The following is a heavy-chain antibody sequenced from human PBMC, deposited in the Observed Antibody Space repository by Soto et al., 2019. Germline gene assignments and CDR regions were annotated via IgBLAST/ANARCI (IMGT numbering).Heavy chain of an antibody. V-gene: IGHV3-53*01. Sequence: PGGSLRLSCAISGFSVSSNYRSWVRQAPGKGLEWVSVHYSGGSTYYADPVQGRFTISRDKSNNTLYLQMRRVRAEDTAVYFCARHRHPRGTVGATSPLDPWGQGTQVTVS. CDR1: GFSVSSNY. D-gene: IGHD1-26*01. CDR3: ARHRHPRGTVGATSPLDP. J-gene: IGHJ5*02. CDR2: HYSGGST.